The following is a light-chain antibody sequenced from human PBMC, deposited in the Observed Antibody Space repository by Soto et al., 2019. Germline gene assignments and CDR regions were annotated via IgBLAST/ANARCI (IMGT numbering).Light chain of an antibody. CDR1: QWFSGRN. V-gene: IGKV3-20*01. Sequence: EIGVTQSPGTLSLSPGERVSLSCGASQWFSGRNLAWYQQKPGQSPRLLIYSSSTRASCVPDRFRGSGSGTDFTLTITRLEPEDFAVYYCQQYGTWITFGQGTRLETK. CDR3: QQYGTWIT. CDR2: SSS. J-gene: IGKJ5*01.